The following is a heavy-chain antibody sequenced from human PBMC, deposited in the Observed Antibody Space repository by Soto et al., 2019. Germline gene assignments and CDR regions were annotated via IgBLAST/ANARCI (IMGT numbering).Heavy chain of an antibody. CDR3: AKGSPGGYCSGGSCYSSGSFDY. CDR2: ISGSGGSI. Sequence: GGSLRLSCAASGFTFSSYAMSWVRQAPGKGLERVSAISGSGGSIGYADSVKGRFTISRDNAKNSLYLQMNSLRAEDTALYYCAKGSPGGYCSGGSCYSSGSFDYWGQGTLVTVSS. CDR1: GFTFSSYA. D-gene: IGHD2-15*01. J-gene: IGHJ4*02. V-gene: IGHV3-23*01.